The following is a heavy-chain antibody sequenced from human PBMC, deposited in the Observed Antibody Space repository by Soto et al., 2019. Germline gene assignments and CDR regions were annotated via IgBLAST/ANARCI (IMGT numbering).Heavy chain of an antibody. CDR3: ARVVRRWNFDY. CDR2: ISSSSSTI. J-gene: IGHJ4*02. V-gene: IGHV3-48*01. D-gene: IGHD4-17*01. Sequence: GGSLRLSCAASGFTFSSYAMSWVRQAPGKGLEWVSDISSSSSTIYYADSVKGRFTISRDNAKNSLYLQMNSLRAEDTAVYYCARVVRRWNFDYWGQGTRVTVSS. CDR1: GFTFSSYA.